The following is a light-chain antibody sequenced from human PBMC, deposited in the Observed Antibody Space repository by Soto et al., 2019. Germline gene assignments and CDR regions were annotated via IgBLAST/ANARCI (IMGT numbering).Light chain of an antibody. CDR1: SSDVGSYNL. V-gene: IGLV2-23*01. Sequence: QSALTQPASVSGSPGQSITISCTGTSSDVGSYNLVSWYQQNPGKAPKLMIYEGSKRPSGVSNRFSGSKSGNTASLTISGLQAEDEADYYCCSYAVSSTYVFGTGTKLTVL. CDR2: EGS. CDR3: CSYAVSSTYV. J-gene: IGLJ1*01.